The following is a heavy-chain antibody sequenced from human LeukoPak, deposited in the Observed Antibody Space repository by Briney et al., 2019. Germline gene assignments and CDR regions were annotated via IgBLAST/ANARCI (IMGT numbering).Heavy chain of an antibody. Sequence: GGSLRLSCAASGFTFSSYWMSWVRQAPGKGLEWVANIKQDGSEKYYVDSVKGRFTISRDNAKNSLYLQMNSLRAEDTAVYYCARESSLKGGDYGYYYGMDVWGQGTTVTVSS. CDR2: IKQDGSEK. CDR1: GFTFSSYW. CDR3: ARESSLKGGDYGYYYGMDV. J-gene: IGHJ6*02. V-gene: IGHV3-7*01. D-gene: IGHD4-17*01.